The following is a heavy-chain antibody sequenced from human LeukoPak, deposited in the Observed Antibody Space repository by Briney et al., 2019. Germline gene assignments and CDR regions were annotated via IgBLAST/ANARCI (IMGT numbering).Heavy chain of an antibody. Sequence: PSETLSLTCAVYGGSFSGYYWSWIRQPPGKGLEWIGEINRSGSTNYNPSLKSRVTISVDTSKNQFSLKLSSVTAADTAVYYCARVGIAARELFDYWGQGTLVTVPS. CDR1: GGSFSGYY. D-gene: IGHD6-6*01. CDR3: ARVGIAARELFDY. J-gene: IGHJ4*02. V-gene: IGHV4-34*01. CDR2: INRSGST.